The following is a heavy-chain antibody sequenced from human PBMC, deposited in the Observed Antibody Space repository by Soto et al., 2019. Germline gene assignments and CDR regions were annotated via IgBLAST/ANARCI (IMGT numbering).Heavy chain of an antibody. J-gene: IGHJ5*02. D-gene: IGHD3-9*01. CDR2: VRRNGGSI. V-gene: IGHV3-9*01. CDR1: GFTFSNYW. Sequence: GGSLRLSCVGSGFTFSNYWMHWVRQAPGKGLEWVSGVRRNGGSIGYADSVKGRFTISRDNAKNSLYLQMNSLRAEDTALYYCAKDMYYDILTGYPHGFDPWGQGTLVTVSS. CDR3: AKDMYYDILTGYPHGFDP.